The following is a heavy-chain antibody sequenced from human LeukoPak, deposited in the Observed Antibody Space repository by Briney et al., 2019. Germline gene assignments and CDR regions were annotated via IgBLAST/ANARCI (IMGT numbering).Heavy chain of an antibody. CDR1: GFTFSNYA. D-gene: IGHD1-26*01. CDR2: ISGSAGST. CDR3: AKKWGVGTTTLDYFDS. Sequence: GGSLRLSCAASGFTFSNYAMSWVRQAPGKGLEWVSGISGSAGSTYYADSVKGRFTNSRDNSKNTLYLQMNSLTDDDTAVYYCAKKWGVGTTTLDYFDSWGQGTLVTVSS. J-gene: IGHJ4*02. V-gene: IGHV3-23*01.